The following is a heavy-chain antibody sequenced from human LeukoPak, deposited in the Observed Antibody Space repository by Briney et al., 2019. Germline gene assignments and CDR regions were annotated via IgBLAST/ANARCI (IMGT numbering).Heavy chain of an antibody. CDR2: INYSGST. CDR3: ARQGLRYFDWLLSPDAFDI. V-gene: IGHV4-59*08. CDR1: GGSISSYY. J-gene: IGHJ3*02. Sequence: SETLSLTCTVSGGSISSYYWSWVRQPPGKGLEWVGYINYSGSTNYNPSLKSRVTISVDTSKNQFSLKLSSVTAADTAVYYCARQGLRYFDWLLSPDAFDIWGQGTMVTVSS. D-gene: IGHD3-9*01.